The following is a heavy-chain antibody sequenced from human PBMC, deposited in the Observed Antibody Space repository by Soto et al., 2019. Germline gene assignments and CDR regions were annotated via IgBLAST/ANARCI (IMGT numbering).Heavy chain of an antibody. CDR1: GFTFSSYS. Sequence: VGSLRLSCAASGFTFSSYSMNWVRQAPGKGLEWVSSISSSSSYIYYADSVKGRFTISRDNAKNSLYLQMNSLRAEDTAVYYCARDGHSSSWYGGFDPWGQGTLVTVSS. CDR3: ARDGHSSSWYGGFDP. D-gene: IGHD6-13*01. V-gene: IGHV3-21*01. J-gene: IGHJ5*02. CDR2: ISSSSSYI.